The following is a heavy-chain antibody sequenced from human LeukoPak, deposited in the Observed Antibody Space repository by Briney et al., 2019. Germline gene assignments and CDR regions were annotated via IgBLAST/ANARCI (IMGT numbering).Heavy chain of an antibody. J-gene: IGHJ6*02. CDR1: GFSFDDYA. Sequence: GGSLRLSCAASGFSFDDYAMHWGRQAPGKGLEWVSLISGDGGSTYYADSVKGRFTISRDNSINSLYLQMNSLRTEDTALYYCAKTYYFGSGYYYYGMDVWGQGTTVTVSS. CDR3: AKTYYFGSGYYYYGMDV. D-gene: IGHD3-10*01. CDR2: ISGDGGST. V-gene: IGHV3-43*02.